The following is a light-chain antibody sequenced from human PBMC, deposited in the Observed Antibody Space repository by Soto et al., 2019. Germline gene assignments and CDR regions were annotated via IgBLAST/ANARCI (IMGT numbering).Light chain of an antibody. V-gene: IGKV1-17*01. CDR2: AAS. CDR1: QGISND. CDR3: LQPNSYPPWA. Sequence: DIQMTQSPSSLSASVGDRVTITCRASQGISNDLGWYQQKPEKAPKRLIYAASRLQSGVPSRFSGSGSGTECTLTISSLQPEDFATYYFLQPNSYPPWAFGQGTKVEIK. J-gene: IGKJ1*01.